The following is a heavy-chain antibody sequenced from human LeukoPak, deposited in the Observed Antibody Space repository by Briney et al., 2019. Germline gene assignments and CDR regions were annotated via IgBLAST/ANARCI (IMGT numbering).Heavy chain of an antibody. D-gene: IGHD3-9*01. CDR1: GFTFSSYA. J-gene: IGHJ5*02. CDR3: AKGYYDILTDYFHNWFNP. V-gene: IGHV3-23*01. Sequence: GGSLRLSCAASGFTFSSYAVSWVRQAPGVGLEWVSTISGRGGSTFYADSVRGRFTISRDNSKNTLYLQMNSLRADDTAVYYCAKGYYDILTDYFHNWFNPWGQGTLVIVSS. CDR2: ISGRGGST.